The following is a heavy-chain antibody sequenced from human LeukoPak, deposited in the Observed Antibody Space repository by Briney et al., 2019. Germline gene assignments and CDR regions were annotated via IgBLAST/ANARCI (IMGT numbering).Heavy chain of an antibody. D-gene: IGHD3-22*01. CDR3: ARGPYSYDSSGAFDI. J-gene: IGHJ3*02. CDR1: GGSFSGYY. Sequence: SETLSLTCAVYGGSFSGYYWSWSRQPPGKGLEWIGEINHSGSTNYNPSLKSRVTISVDTSKNQFSLKLGSVTAADTAVYFCARGPYSYDSSGAFDIWGQGTMVTVSS. CDR2: INHSGST. V-gene: IGHV4-34*01.